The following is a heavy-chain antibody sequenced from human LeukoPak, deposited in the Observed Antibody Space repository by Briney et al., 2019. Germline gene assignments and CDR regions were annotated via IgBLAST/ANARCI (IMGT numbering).Heavy chain of an antibody. CDR3: ARGVVPAALRGYYYMDV. V-gene: IGHV1-69*13. CDR2: IIPIFGTA. Sequence: ASVKVSCKASGGTFSSYAISWVRQAPGQGLEWMGGIIPIFGTANYAQKFQGRVTITADESTSTAYMELSSLRSEDTAVYYCARGVVPAALRGYYYMDVWGKGTTVTVSS. J-gene: IGHJ6*03. D-gene: IGHD2-2*01. CDR1: GGTFSSYA.